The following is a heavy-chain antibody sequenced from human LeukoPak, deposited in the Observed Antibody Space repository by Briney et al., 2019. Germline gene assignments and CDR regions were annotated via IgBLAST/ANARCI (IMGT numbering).Heavy chain of an antibody. CDR1: GFTFSSYW. J-gene: IGHJ4*02. D-gene: IGHD2/OR15-2a*01. CDR2: INSDGSST. Sequence: GGSLRLSCAASGFTFSSYWMHWVRQAPGKGLVWVSRINSDGSSTIYADSVKGRFTISRDKAKNTLYLQMNSLSADDTAVYYCARGGTTYHGYWGQGTLVTVSS. V-gene: IGHV3-74*01. CDR3: ARGGTTYHGY.